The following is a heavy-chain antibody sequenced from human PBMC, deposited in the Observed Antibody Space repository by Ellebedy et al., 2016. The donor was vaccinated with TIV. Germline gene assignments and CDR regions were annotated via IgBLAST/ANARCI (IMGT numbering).Heavy chain of an antibody. CDR2: IWYDGSNK. CDR3: ARGIAVAGDAFDI. J-gene: IGHJ3*02. V-gene: IGHV3-33*01. Sequence: GESLKISCAASGFTFSSYGMNWVRQAPGKGLEWVAVIWYDGSNKYYADSVKGRFTISRDNSKTTLYLQMNSLRAEDTAVYYCARGIAVAGDAFDIWGQGTMVTVSS. D-gene: IGHD6-19*01. CDR1: GFTFSSYG.